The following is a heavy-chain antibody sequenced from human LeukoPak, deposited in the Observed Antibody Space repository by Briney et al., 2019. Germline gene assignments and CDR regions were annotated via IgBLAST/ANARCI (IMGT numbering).Heavy chain of an antibody. CDR2: ISRSGTT. V-gene: IGHV3-48*04. CDR3: ARGQGSSGYANFDY. D-gene: IGHD5-12*01. Sequence: GSLRLSCAASGFTFSGFSMNWVRQAPGKGLEWVSYISRSGTTHYADSVKGRFTISRDNAKKSLYLQMNNVRAEDTAMYYCARGQGSSGYANFDYWGQGTLVTVAS. J-gene: IGHJ4*02. CDR1: GFTFSGFS.